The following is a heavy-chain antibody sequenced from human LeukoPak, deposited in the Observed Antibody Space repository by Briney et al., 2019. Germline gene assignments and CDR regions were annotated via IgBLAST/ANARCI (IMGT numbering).Heavy chain of an antibody. J-gene: IGHJ4*02. CDR1: GFTFDDYG. V-gene: IGHV3-20*04. CDR3: ARAISGTYQAPFDY. Sequence: PGGSLRLSCAASGFTFDDYGMSWVRQAPGKGLEWVSGVNWNGGSTGYADSVKGRFTISRDNAKNSLYLQMNSLRAEDTALYYCARAISGTYQAPFDYWGQATLVTVSS. CDR2: VNWNGGST. D-gene: IGHD1-26*01.